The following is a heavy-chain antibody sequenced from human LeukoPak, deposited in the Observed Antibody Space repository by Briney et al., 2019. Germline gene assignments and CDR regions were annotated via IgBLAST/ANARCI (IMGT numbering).Heavy chain of an antibody. CDR3: AQHGAGDHYYDY. V-gene: IGHV3-30*18. Sequence: PGGSLRLSCAASVFTFSSYGIHWVRQAPGKGLEWVAVISYDGSNQYYADSVKGRFTISRDDSKKTLYLQMNSLRAEDTAVYYCAQHGAGDHYYDYWGQGTLVTVSS. J-gene: IGHJ4*02. CDR1: VFTFSSYG. CDR2: ISYDGSNQ. D-gene: IGHD7-27*01.